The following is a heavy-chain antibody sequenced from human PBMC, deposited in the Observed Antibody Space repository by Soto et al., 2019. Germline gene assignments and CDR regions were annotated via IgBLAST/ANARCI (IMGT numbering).Heavy chain of an antibody. V-gene: IGHV3-30-3*01. CDR3: ARDKGLVVVAALGAFDI. CDR2: ISYDGSNK. CDR1: GFTFSSYA. Sequence: PGGSLRLSCAASGFTFSSYAMHWVRQAPGKGLEWVAVISYDGSNKYYADSVKGRFTISRDNSKNTLYLQMNSLRAEDTAVYYCARDKGLVVVAALGAFDIWGQGTMVTVSS. D-gene: IGHD2-15*01. J-gene: IGHJ3*02.